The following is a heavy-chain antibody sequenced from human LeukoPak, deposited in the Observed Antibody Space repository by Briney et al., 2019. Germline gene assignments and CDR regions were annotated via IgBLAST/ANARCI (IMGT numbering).Heavy chain of an antibody. CDR1: GFTFSSYA. CDR3: AKDLGYYYGSGSYPYYFDY. CDR2: ISGSGGST. Sequence: GGSLRLSCAASGFTFSSYAMSWVRQAPGKRLEWVSAISGSGGSTYYADSVKGRFTISRDNSKNTLYLQMNSLRAEDTAVYYCAKDLGYYYGSGSYPYYFDYWGQGTLVTVSS. D-gene: IGHD3-10*01. V-gene: IGHV3-23*01. J-gene: IGHJ4*02.